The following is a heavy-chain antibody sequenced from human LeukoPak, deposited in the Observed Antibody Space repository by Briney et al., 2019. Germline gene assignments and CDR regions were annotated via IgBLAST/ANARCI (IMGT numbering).Heavy chain of an antibody. CDR3: ARVRIVRAAMRGSNWFDP. CDR2: ITPFNGNT. CDR1: GYTFTYRY. J-gene: IGHJ5*02. Sequence: GSSVKVSCKASGYTFTYRYLHWVRQAPGQALEWMGWITPFNGNTNYAQKFQDRVTITRDRSMSTAYMELSSLRSEDTAVYYCARVRIVRAAMRGSNWFDPWGQGTLVTVSS. D-gene: IGHD2-2*01. V-gene: IGHV1-45*02.